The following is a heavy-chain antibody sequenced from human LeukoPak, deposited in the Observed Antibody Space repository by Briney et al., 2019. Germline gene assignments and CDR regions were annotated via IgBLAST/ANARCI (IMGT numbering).Heavy chain of an antibody. CDR1: GYTFTSYG. Sequence: GASVKVSCKASGYTFTSYGISWVRQAPGQGLEWMGWISAYNGNTNYAQKLQGRVTMTTDTSTSTAYMELRSLRSDDTAVYYCARVGGSYTNTYYYYMDVWGKGTTVTVSS. CDR3: ARVGGSYTNTYYYYMDV. J-gene: IGHJ6*03. D-gene: IGHD1-26*01. V-gene: IGHV1-18*01. CDR2: ISAYNGNT.